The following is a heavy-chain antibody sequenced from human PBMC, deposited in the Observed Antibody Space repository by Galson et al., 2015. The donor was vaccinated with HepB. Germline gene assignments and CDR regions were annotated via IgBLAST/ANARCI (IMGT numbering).Heavy chain of an antibody. CDR3: AKDPGEMATTDDAFDI. CDR1: GFTFSSYG. D-gene: IGHD5-24*01. Sequence: SLRLSCAASGFTFSSYGMHWVRQAPGKGLEWVAVISYDGSNKYYADSVKGRFTISRENSKNTLYLQMKSQRAEDTAVYYCAKDPGEMATTDDAFDIWGQGTMVTVSS. J-gene: IGHJ3*02. V-gene: IGHV3-30*18. CDR2: ISYDGSNK.